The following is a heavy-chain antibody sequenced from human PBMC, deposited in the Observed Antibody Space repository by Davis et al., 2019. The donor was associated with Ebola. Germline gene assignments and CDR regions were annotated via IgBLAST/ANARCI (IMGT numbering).Heavy chain of an antibody. V-gene: IGHV3-33*01. CDR1: GLTFNGYG. D-gene: IGHD3-10*01. CDR2: IWYDGSKQ. CDR3: VGGEHGEF. J-gene: IGHJ4*02. Sequence: GESLKISCAASGLTFNGYGMHWVRQAPGKGPEWVAIIWYDGSKQYYRDSVRGRFIISRDNSKNMLYLQMNSLRVEDTAIYYCVGGEHGEFWGQGTLVSVSS.